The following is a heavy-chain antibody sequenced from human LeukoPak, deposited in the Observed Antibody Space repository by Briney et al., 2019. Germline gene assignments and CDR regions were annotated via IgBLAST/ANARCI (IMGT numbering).Heavy chain of an antibody. CDR2: IYSGGST. Sequence: GSLRLSCAASGFTVSSNYMSWVRQAPGKGLEWVSVIYSGGSTYYADSVKGRFTISRDNSKNTLYLQMNSLRAEGTAVYCCASTYYGSGSYFAYWGQGTLVTVSS. CDR1: GFTVSSNY. D-gene: IGHD3-10*01. V-gene: IGHV3-66*01. J-gene: IGHJ4*02. CDR3: ASTYYGSGSYFAY.